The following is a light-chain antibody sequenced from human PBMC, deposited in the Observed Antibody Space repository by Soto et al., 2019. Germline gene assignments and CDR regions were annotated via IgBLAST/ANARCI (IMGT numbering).Light chain of an antibody. J-gene: IGKJ4*01. V-gene: IGKV1-5*01. CDR2: DAS. Sequence: DIQMTQSPSTLSASIGDRVTITCRASQSITTFLAWYQQKPGKAPQILIYDASKLEPGVPSRLSGGGSGTEFTLTISSLQHDDFATYYCQQYSTYPLTLGGGTKVDIK. CDR1: QSITTF. CDR3: QQYSTYPLT.